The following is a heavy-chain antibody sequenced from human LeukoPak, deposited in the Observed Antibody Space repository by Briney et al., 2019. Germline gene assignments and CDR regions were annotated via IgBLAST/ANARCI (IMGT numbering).Heavy chain of an antibody. CDR1: GGTFSCYT. D-gene: IGHD3-3*01. CDR2: IIPILGIA. J-gene: IGHJ3*02. CDR3: ARGPDSITIFGVVITDAFDI. V-gene: IGHV1-69*02. Sequence: ASVKVSCKAAGGTFSCYTISWVRQAPGQGLEWMGRIIPILGIANYAQKFQGRVTITADKSTSTASMELSSLRSEDTAVYYCARGPDSITIFGVVITDAFDIWGQGTMVTVSS.